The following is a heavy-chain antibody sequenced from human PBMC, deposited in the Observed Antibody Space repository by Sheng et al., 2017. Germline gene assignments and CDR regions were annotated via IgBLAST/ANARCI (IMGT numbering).Heavy chain of an antibody. Sequence: EVQLVESGGDLVQPGGSLRLSCAASGFTFSSYAMSWVRQAPGKGLEWVSAISGSGGSTYYADSVKGRFTISRDNSKNTLYLQMNSLRAEDTAVYYCAKGWGPEYSSSWYYFDYVGPGNPGHRLL. CDR1: GFTFSSYA. J-gene: IGHJ4*02. CDR3: AKGWGPEYSSSWYYFDY. CDR2: ISGSGGST. V-gene: IGHV3-23*04. D-gene: IGHD6-13*01.